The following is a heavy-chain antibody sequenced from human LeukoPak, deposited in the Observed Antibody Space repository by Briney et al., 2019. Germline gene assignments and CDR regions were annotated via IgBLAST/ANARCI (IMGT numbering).Heavy chain of an antibody. CDR2: ISSNGGST. D-gene: IGHD3-10*01. J-gene: IGHJ3*02. CDR1: GFTFSSYA. V-gene: IGHV3-64*01. CDR3: AKIGWVRGEGAFDI. Sequence: PGGSLRLSCAASGFTFSSYAMHWVRQAPGKGLEYVSAISSNGGSTYYANSVKGRFTISRDNSKNTLYLQMGSLRAEDTAVYYCAKIGWVRGEGAFDIWGQGTMVTVSS.